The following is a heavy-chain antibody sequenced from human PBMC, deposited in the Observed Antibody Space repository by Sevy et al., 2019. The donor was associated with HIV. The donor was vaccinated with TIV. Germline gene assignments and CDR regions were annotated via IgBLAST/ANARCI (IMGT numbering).Heavy chain of an antibody. J-gene: IGHJ4*02. V-gene: IGHV3-23*01. CDR3: AGEREADHSSWGFDF. CDR2: ISEGGKNT. Sequence: GGSLRLSCTASGLTFSSHDMVWVRQAPGKGLEWVSGISEGGKNTYYADSVRGRVTISRDDSKITVYLQMNSLRADDTALYYCAGEREADHSSWGFDFWGQGTLVTVSS. D-gene: IGHD6-13*01. CDR1: GLTFSSHD.